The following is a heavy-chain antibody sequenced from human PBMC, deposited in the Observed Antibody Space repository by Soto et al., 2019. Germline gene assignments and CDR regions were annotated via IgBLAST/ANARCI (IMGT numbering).Heavy chain of an antibody. CDR2: ISGRGGRI. D-gene: IGHD2-8*01. J-gene: IGHJ4*02. CDR3: AQNGASQWPPSR. CDR1: GVTLSDYV. V-gene: IGHV3-23*01. Sequence: EVHLLESGGGLVQPGGCLRLSCAGPGVTLSDYVMSWVRQAPCKGREWGSGISGRGGRINNADSVKGRFTISRDKSKNTLYLEMDRRRAEGIAVYYCAQNGASQWPPSRWGQGTLVTVSS.